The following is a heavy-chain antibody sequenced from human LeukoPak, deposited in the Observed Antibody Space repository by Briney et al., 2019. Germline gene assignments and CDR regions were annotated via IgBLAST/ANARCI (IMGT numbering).Heavy chain of an antibody. V-gene: IGHV1-3*01. CDR1: GYTFTTYA. D-gene: IGHD6-13*01. Sequence: ASVKVSCKASGYTFTTYAMHWLRQAPGQRLEWMGWINAGNGNTKYSQKFQARVTITRDTSASTAYMELSSLRSEDTAVYYCARDPIGSRWPYYFDYWGQGTLVTVSS. CDR3: ARDPIGSRWPYYFDY. J-gene: IGHJ4*02. CDR2: INAGNGNT.